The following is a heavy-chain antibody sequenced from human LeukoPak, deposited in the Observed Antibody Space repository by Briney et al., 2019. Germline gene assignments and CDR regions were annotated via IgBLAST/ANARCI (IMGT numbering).Heavy chain of an antibody. CDR3: AGEVGGSWFDP. D-gene: IGHD1-26*01. J-gene: IGHJ5*02. V-gene: IGHV4-39*07. CDR2: IYYSGST. CDR1: GGSITRSSYY. Sequence: SETLSLTCTVSGGSITRSSYYWGWIRQPPGKGLEWIGTIYYSGSTYYNPSLKSRVTISLDTSKNQFSLNLSSVTAADTAVYYCAGEVGGSWFDPWGLGTLVTVSS.